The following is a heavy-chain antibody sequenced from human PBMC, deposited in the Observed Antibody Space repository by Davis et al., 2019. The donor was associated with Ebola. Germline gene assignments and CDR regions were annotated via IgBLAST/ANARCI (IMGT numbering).Heavy chain of an antibody. J-gene: IGHJ6*02. Sequence: ASVKVSCKASGYTFTGYYMHWVRQAPGQGLEWMGWINPNSGGINYAQKFQGWVTMTRDTSISTAYMELSRLRSDDTAVYYCARDKFSPAGHSYYYYYGMDVWGQGTTVTVSS. CDR1: GYTFTGYY. CDR3: ARDKFSPAGHSYYYYYGMDV. V-gene: IGHV1-2*04. CDR2: INPNSGGI.